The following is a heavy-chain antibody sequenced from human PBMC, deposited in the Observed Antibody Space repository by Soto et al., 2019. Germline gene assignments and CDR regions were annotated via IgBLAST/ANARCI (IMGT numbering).Heavy chain of an antibody. CDR3: ARTRMIESWIDY. J-gene: IGHJ4*01. V-gene: IGHV4-59*01. CDR2: VYYSGST. CDR1: RDSISTYY. D-gene: IGHD2-21*01. Sequence: SETLSLTCDVSRDSISTYYWSWIRQPPGKGLEGIGYVYYSGSTLYNPSLESRVPLSIDMSKKQVSLKLNSVIAADTAVYYCARTRMIESWIDYWGHGTLVTVSS.